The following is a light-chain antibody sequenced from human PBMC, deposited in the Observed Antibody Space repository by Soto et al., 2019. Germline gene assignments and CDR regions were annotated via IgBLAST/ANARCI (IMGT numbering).Light chain of an antibody. J-gene: IGKJ1*01. V-gene: IGKV3-20*01. CDR3: QQYGSSPNT. CDR2: GAS. Sequence: EIVLTQSPGTLSLYPGERATLSCRASQSVIRSYLAWYQQKPGQAPRLLIYGASSRATGIPDRFSGSGSGTDFTLTISRLEPEDFAVYYCQQYGSSPNTFGQGTKVEIK. CDR1: QSVIRSY.